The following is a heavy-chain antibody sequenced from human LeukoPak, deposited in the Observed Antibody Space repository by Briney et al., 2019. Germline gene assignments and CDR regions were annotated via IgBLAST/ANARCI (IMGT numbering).Heavy chain of an antibody. CDR1: GYTFTGYY. CDR3: ARGEYSYGSFDY. V-gene: IGHV1-2*02. J-gene: IGHJ4*02. Sequence: ASVKASCKASGYTFTGYYLHWVRQAPGQGLEWMGWINTNSGDTNYAQKFQGRVTMTRDTSISTAYMELSRLRSDDTAVYYCARGEYSYGSFDYWGQGTLVTVSS. CDR2: INTNSGDT. D-gene: IGHD5-18*01.